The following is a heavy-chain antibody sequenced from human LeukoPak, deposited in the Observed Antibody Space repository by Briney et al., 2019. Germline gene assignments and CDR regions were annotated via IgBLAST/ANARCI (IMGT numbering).Heavy chain of an antibody. Sequence: SETLSLTCTVSGGSISSYYWSWIRQPPGKGLEWIGYIYYSGSTNYNPSLKSRVTISVDTSKNQFSLKLSSVTAADTAVYYCARWWYSSGWYYFDYWGQGTLVTVSS. D-gene: IGHD6-19*01. CDR3: ARWWYSSGWYYFDY. CDR2: IYYSGST. J-gene: IGHJ4*02. CDR1: GGSISSYY. V-gene: IGHV4-59*01.